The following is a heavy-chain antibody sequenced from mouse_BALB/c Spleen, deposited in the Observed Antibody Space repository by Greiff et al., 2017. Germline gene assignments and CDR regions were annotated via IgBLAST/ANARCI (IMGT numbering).Heavy chain of an antibody. Sequence: VQLQQSGAELARPGASVKLSCKASGYTFTSYWMQWVKQRPGQGLEWIGAIYPGDGDTRYTQKFKGKATLTADKSSSTAYMQLSSLAYEDSAVYYCAREDYGYEFAYWGQGTLVTVSA. V-gene: IGHV1-87*01. CDR3: AREDYGYEFAY. CDR2: IYPGDGDT. D-gene: IGHD2-2*01. J-gene: IGHJ3*01. CDR1: GYTFTSYW.